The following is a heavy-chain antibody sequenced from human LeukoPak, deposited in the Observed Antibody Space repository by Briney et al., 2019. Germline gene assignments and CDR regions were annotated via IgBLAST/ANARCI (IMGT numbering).Heavy chain of an antibody. CDR2: INWNGGST. D-gene: IGHD3-3*01. J-gene: IGHJ4*02. CDR1: GFTFDDYG. V-gene: IGHV3-20*04. CDR3: ARTLEWLTYFDY. Sequence: GGSLGLSCAASGFTFDDYGMSWVRQAPGKGLEWVSGINWNGGSTGYADSVKGRFTISRDNAKNSLYLQMNSLRAEDTALYYCARTLEWLTYFDYWGQGTLVTVSS.